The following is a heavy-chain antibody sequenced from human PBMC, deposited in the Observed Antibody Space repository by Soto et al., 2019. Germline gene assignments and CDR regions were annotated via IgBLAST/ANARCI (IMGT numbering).Heavy chain of an antibody. V-gene: IGHV4-61*01. CDR3: ARAEWISIPDYYYGMDV. J-gene: IGHJ6*02. Sequence: SETLSLTCSVSGGSVSSGSYWWSWIRQPPGKGLEWIGHIYFSGSTNLNPSLKSRVTISVDTSKNQLSLKVNSVAGADTAVYYCARAEWISIPDYYYGMDVWGQGTTVTVSS. CDR2: IYFSGST. D-gene: IGHD2-21*01. CDR1: GGSVSSGSYW.